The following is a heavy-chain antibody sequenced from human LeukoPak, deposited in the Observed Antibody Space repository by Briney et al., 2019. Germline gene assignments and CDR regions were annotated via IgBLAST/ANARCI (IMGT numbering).Heavy chain of an antibody. Sequence: GGSLRLSCAASEFTFDSYWMHWVRQAPGKGLEWVSGIKGDGTITSYADSVKGRFTISRDNAKNTLYLQVSSLRAEDTAVYYCETGNYYDSRGYYTFGHWGQGPGVTVSS. J-gene: IGHJ4*02. CDR3: ETGNYYDSRGYYTFGH. CDR1: EFTFDSYW. V-gene: IGHV3-74*01. D-gene: IGHD3-22*01. CDR2: IKGDGTIT.